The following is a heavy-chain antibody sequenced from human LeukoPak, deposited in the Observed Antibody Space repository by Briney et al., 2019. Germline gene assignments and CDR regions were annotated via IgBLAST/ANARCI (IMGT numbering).Heavy chain of an antibody. CDR3: ARAPWGLQVDY. J-gene: IGHJ4*02. Sequence: SETLSLTCTVSGGSISTYYWSWIRQPPGKGLEWIGYIYHSGSTNYNPSLKSRVTISVDTSKNQFSLKLSSVTAADTAVYYCARAPWGLQVDYWGPGTLVTVSS. CDR1: GGSISTYY. CDR2: IYHSGST. D-gene: IGHD4-11*01. V-gene: IGHV4-59*01.